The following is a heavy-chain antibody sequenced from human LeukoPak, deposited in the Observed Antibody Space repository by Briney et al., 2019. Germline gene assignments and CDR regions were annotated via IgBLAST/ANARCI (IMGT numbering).Heavy chain of an antibody. CDR3: AKDISFDY. CDR1: GCTFSSYA. J-gene: IGHJ4*02. CDR2: ISWDGGST. V-gene: IGHV3-43D*03. Sequence: PGGSLRLSCAASGCTFSSYAMHWVRQAPGKGLEWVSLISWDGGSTYYADSVKGRFTISRDNSKNSLYLQMNSLRAEDTALYYCAKDISFDYWGQGTLVTVSS.